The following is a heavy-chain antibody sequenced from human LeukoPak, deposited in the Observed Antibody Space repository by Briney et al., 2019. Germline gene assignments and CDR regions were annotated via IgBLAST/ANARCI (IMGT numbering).Heavy chain of an antibody. CDR2: IYHSGST. V-gene: IGHV4-30-2*01. CDR1: GDSISSGGYS. CDR3: AREGYYGSDRRWFDP. Sequence: PSQTLSLTCAVSGDSISSGGYSWSWIRQPPGKGLEWIGYIYHSGSTYYNPSLKSRVTISVDRSKNQFSLKLSSVTAADTAVYYCAREGYYGSDRRWFDPWGQGTLVTVSS. D-gene: IGHD3-10*01. J-gene: IGHJ5*02.